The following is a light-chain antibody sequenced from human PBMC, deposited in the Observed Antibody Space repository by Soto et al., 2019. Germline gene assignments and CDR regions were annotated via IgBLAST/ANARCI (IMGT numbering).Light chain of an antibody. CDR2: GAS. V-gene: IGKV1-39*01. CDR1: QSIGTY. J-gene: IGKJ2*01. CDR3: QQSFSAPRT. Sequence: DIQMTQSPSSLPASVGDRISITCRASQSIGTYLSWYQQKPGKAPQLLIYGASNLQSGVPSRFSGSGSETGFTLTISSLQPEDFATYYCQQSFSAPRTFGQGTKVEIK.